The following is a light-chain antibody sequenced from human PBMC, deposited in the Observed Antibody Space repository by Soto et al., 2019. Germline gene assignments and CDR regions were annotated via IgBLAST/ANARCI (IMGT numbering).Light chain of an antibody. V-gene: IGKV3D-15*01. J-gene: IGKJ1*01. CDR2: GAS. Sequence: EIVMTQSPATLSVSPGEAVTLSCRASQSVSTYLAWYQQNPGQAPRLLIYGASTRATGIPARFSGSGSGTEFTLTVSSLQSEDFAIYSCQQYSDWPPTFGKGTKVEIK. CDR1: QSVSTY. CDR3: QQYSDWPPT.